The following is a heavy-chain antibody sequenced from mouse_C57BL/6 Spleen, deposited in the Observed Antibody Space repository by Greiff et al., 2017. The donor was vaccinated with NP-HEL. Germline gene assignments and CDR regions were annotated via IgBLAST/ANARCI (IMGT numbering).Heavy chain of an antibody. J-gene: IGHJ3*01. CDR1: GFTFSSYA. V-gene: IGHV5-4*01. D-gene: IGHD1-1*01. CDR3: ARDGIITTPRPFAY. Sequence: EVKLVESGGGLVKPGGSLKLSCAASGFTFSSYAMSWVRQTPEKRLEWVATISDGGSYTYYPDNVKGRFTISRDNAKNNLYLQMSHLKSEDTAMYYCARDGIITTPRPFAYWGQGTLVTVSA. CDR2: ISDGGSYT.